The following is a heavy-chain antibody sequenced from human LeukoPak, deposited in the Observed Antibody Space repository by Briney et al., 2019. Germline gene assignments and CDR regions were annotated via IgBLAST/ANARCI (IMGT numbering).Heavy chain of an antibody. J-gene: IGHJ6*02. D-gene: IGHD2-2*01. CDR3: ARVSAWQHENIVVVPAAANFYYYYYGMDV. CDR2: ISAYNGNT. Sequence: ASVKVSCTASGYTFTSYGISWVRQAPGQGLEWMGWISAYNGNTNYAQKLQGRVTMTTDTSTSTAYMELRSLRSDDTAVYYCARVSAWQHENIVVVPAAANFYYYYYGMDVWGQGTTVTVSS. CDR1: GYTFTSYG. V-gene: IGHV1-18*01.